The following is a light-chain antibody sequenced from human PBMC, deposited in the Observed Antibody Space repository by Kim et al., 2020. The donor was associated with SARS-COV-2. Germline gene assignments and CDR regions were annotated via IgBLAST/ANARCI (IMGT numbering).Light chain of an antibody. J-gene: IGKJ2*01. CDR2: GAS. Sequence: LSPGERATLSCRASQSVSSNYLAWYQQKPGQAPRLLMYGASRRATGIPDRFSGSGSGTDFTLIITRLEPEDFAVYYCQQYGTSPYTFGQGTKLEI. V-gene: IGKV3-20*01. CDR3: QQYGTSPYT. CDR1: QSVSSNY.